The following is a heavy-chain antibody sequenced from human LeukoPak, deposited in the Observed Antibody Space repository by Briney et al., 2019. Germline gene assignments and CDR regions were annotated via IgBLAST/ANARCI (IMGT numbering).Heavy chain of an antibody. J-gene: IGHJ5*01. Sequence: GESLRISCKGSGFNFTAYWIAWVRQMPGKGLEWMGISHPINSDTKYSPSFQGQVTISADKSSSTAYLQWDSLKASDTAMYYCARHQYYYDSSGNYGWFDSWGQGTLVTVSS. CDR1: GFNFTAYW. D-gene: IGHD3-22*01. CDR2: SHPINSDT. V-gene: IGHV5-51*01. CDR3: ARHQYYYDSSGNYGWFDS.